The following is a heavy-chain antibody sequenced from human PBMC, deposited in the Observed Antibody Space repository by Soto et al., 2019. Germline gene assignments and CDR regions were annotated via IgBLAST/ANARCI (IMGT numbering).Heavy chain of an antibody. J-gene: IGHJ4*02. D-gene: IGHD3-10*02. CDR1: VFAFSSYE. V-gene: IGHV3-48*03. Sequence: GGSLRLSCAASVFAFSSYEMVWVRQAPGKGLEWISYIPSSGGTIYYADSVKGRFTISRDNAKSSLYLQINSLRAEDTAIYYCARKLLFGEEYFDYWGQGTQVTVSS. CDR2: IPSSGGTI. CDR3: ARKLLFGEEYFDY.